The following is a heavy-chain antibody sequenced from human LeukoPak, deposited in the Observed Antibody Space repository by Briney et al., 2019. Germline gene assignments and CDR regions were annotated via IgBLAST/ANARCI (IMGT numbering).Heavy chain of an antibody. CDR2: ISASPYI. D-gene: IGHD2/OR15-2a*01. CDR3: ARGGLSMQRRDLFDI. CDR1: GFTFSFYS. J-gene: IGHJ3*02. Sequence: TGGSLRLSCAASGFTFSFYSMNWARQAPGKGLEWVSSISASPYIYYADSVKDRFTISRDDSKNSLYLQMNSLRSEDTAVYYCARGGLSMQRRDLFDIWGQGTLVTVSS. V-gene: IGHV3-21*01.